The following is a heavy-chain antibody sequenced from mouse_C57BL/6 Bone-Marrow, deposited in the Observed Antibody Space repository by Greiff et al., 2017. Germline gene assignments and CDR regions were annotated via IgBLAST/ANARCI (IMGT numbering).Heavy chain of an antibody. CDR3: ARLITTVVEKAWFAY. Sequence: VQLQQPGAELVKPGASVKLSCKASGYTFTSYWMHWVKLRPGLGLEWIGRIDPNSGGTKYNEKFKSKATLTVDKPSSTAYMQLSSLASEDSAVYYCARLITTVVEKAWFAYWGLGTLVTVSA. CDR1: GYTFTSYW. J-gene: IGHJ3*01. CDR2: IDPNSGGT. V-gene: IGHV1-72*01. D-gene: IGHD1-1*01.